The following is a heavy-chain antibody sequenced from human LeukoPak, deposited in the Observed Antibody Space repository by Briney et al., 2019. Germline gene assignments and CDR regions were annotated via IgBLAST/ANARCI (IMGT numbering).Heavy chain of an antibody. D-gene: IGHD3-10*01. CDR3: ATPRASGFDAFDI. CDR1: GFTFSTYS. V-gene: IGHV3-21*01. Sequence: PGGSLRLSCAAAGFTFSTYSMNWVRQAPGKGLEWVSFISSSSNYIYYVDSVKGRFIISRDNAKNSLYLQMNSLRAEDTAVYYCATPRASGFDAFDIWGQGTMVTVSS. J-gene: IGHJ3*02. CDR2: ISSSSNYI.